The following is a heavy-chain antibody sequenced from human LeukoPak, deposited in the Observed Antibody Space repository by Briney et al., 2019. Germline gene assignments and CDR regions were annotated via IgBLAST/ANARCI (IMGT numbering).Heavy chain of an antibody. J-gene: IGHJ3*02. CDR3: ARPRYYDSSGYYFDI. CDR2: VENRPPNFTP. D-gene: IGHD3-22*01. CDR1: GFTFRDHY. V-gene: IGHV3-72*01. Sequence: GGSLRLSCAGSGFTFRDHYMDWVRQAPGKGLEWVGRVENRPPNFTPAYAASVKGRFIISRDDSKNSLYLQMNSLRAEDTAVYYCARPRYYDSSGYYFDIWGQGTMVTVSS.